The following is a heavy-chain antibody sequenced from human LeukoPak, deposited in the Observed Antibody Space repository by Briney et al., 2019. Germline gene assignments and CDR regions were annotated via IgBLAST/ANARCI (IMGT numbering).Heavy chain of an antibody. CDR3: ARGRSNYYGMDV. J-gene: IGHJ6*02. D-gene: IGHD1-26*01. CDR2: IYPSGST. V-gene: IGHV4-30-2*01. CDR1: GGSISSGGYS. Sequence: SETLSLTCAVSGGSISSGGYSWSWIRQPPGKGLEWIGYIYPSGSTYYNPSLKSRVTISVDRSKNQFSLKLNSVTAADTAVYYCARGRSNYYGMDVWGQGTTVTVSS.